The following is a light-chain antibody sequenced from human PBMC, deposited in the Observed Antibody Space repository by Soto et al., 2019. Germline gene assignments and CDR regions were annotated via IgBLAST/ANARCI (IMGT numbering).Light chain of an antibody. CDR2: WAF. CDR1: QSVFYSSNNKNY. Sequence: DIVMTQSPDSLAVSLGERTTINCKSSQSVFYSSNNKNYLAWYQQKPGQPPKLLIYWAFIRESGVPDRFSGRGSGTDFTLTISSLQAEDVAVYYCQQYYRLPSTFGGGTKVEIK. V-gene: IGKV4-1*01. CDR3: QQYYRLPST. J-gene: IGKJ4*01.